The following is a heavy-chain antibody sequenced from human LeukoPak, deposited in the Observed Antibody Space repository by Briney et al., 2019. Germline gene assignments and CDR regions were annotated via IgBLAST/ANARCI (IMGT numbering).Heavy chain of an antibody. CDR2: ISGSGGST. V-gene: IGHV3-23*01. D-gene: IGHD2-15*01. CDR3: ANGVLPMDYSPGIDY. Sequence: PGGSLRLSWAASGFTFSSYAMTWVRQAPGKGLDWVSTISGSGGSTYYADSVKGRFTISRANSKNTLYLLMSSLRADDTAIYYCANGVLPMDYSPGIDYWGQGTLVTVSS. CDR1: GFTFSSYA. J-gene: IGHJ4*02.